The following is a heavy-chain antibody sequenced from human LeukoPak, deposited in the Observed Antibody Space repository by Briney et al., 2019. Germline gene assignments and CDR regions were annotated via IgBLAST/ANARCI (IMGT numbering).Heavy chain of an antibody. J-gene: IGHJ3*02. CDR2: IYYSGST. CDR3: ARDYGGNSRAFDI. D-gene: IGHD4-23*01. V-gene: IGHV4-39*07. CDR1: GGSISSSSYY. Sequence: SETPSLTCTVSGGSISSSSYYWGWIRQPPGKGLEWIGSIYYSGSTYYNPSLKSRVTISVDTSKNQFSLKLSSVTAADTAVYYCARDYGGNSRAFDIWGQGTMVTVSS.